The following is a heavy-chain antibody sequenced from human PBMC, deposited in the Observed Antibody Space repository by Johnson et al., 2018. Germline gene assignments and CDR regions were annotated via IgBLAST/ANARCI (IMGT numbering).Heavy chain of an antibody. D-gene: IGHD1-1*01. CDR2: IYSGGST. Sequence: VQLVQSGGGLIQPGGSLRLSCAASGFTVSSNYMSWVRQAPGKGLEWVSVIYSGGSTYYADSVKGRITIFRANSKNTLSLQMNSLRAGDKAVYYCARDPSDGTYGMDVWGQGTTVTVSS. V-gene: IGHV3-53*01. J-gene: IGHJ6*02. CDR1: GFTVSSNY. CDR3: ARDPSDGTYGMDV.